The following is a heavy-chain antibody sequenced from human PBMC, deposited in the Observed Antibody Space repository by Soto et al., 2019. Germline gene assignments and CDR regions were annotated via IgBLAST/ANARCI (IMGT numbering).Heavy chain of an antibody. J-gene: IGHJ4*02. CDR3: AAGGGLPRYY. CDR1: GGSISSGGYS. D-gene: IGHD5-12*01. CDR2: IYHSGST. V-gene: IGHV4-30-2*01. Sequence: QLQRQEAGSGLGKPSQTLSLTCAVSGGSISSGGYSWSWIRQPPGKGLEWIGYIYHSGSTYYNPSLKSRVTISVDRSKNQFSLKLSSVTAADTAVYYCAAGGGLPRYYWGQGTLVTVSS.